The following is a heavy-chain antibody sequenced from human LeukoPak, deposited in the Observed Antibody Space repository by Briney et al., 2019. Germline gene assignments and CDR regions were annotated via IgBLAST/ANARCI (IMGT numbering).Heavy chain of an antibody. D-gene: IGHD6-13*01. J-gene: IGHJ3*02. Sequence: GGSLRLSSAASGFTFSIYWMSWVRQVPGKGLEWVANINQDGSEEYYVDSVKGRFTISRDNAKNSLYLQMNSLRAEDTAVYFCARGVKSAVWQAFDIWGQGTMVTVSS. V-gene: IGHV3-7*04. CDR1: GFTFSIYW. CDR2: INQDGSEE. CDR3: ARGVKSAVWQAFDI.